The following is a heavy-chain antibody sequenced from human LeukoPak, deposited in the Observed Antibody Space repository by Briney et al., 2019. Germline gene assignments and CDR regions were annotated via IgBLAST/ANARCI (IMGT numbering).Heavy chain of an antibody. J-gene: IGHJ4*02. D-gene: IGHD5-24*01. V-gene: IGHV3-23*01. Sequence: GGSLRLSCTASGFTFRAYAMNWVRQAPGKGLEWLSGISGSGNGTYYADSVKGRFIISRDNSKNMVYLQMNSLTVEDTATYYCAKRTMSAFDSWGQGTLLIVSS. CDR1: GFTFRAYA. CDR3: AKRTMSAFDS. CDR2: ISGSGNGT.